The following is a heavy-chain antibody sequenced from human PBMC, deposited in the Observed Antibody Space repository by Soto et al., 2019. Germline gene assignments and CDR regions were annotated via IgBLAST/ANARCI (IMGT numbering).Heavy chain of an antibody. CDR1: GYTFFTYD. Sequence: ASVKVSCKASGYTFFTYDISWVRQAPGQGLEWMGWISTYSGDTKYAQKFQGRVTMTTDTSTTTAYLELRSLRSDDTAVYYCARHHGPTTSENWFDPWGQGTLATVSS. CDR3: ARHHGPTTSENWFDP. CDR2: ISTYSGDT. J-gene: IGHJ5*02. V-gene: IGHV1-18*01. D-gene: IGHD5-12*01.